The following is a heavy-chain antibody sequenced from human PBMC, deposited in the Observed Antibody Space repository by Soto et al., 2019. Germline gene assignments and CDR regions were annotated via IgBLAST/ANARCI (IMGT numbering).Heavy chain of an antibody. V-gene: IGHV1-69*12. Sequence: QVQLVQSGAEVKKPGSSVKVSCKASGGTFSSYAISWVRQAPGQGLEWMGGIIPIFGTANYAQKFQGRVTITADESTSTAYMELSSLRSEDTAVYYCARDRLVGRAYCGGDCYAVDYWGQGTLVTVSS. CDR3: ARDRLVGRAYCGGDCYAVDY. D-gene: IGHD2-21*02. CDR1: GGTFSSYA. CDR2: IIPIFGTA. J-gene: IGHJ4*02.